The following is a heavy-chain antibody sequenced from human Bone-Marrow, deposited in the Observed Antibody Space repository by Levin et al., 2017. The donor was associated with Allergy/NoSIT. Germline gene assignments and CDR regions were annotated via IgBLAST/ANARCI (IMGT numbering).Heavy chain of an antibody. J-gene: IGHJ3*02. D-gene: IGHD2-2*01. CDR1: GFTVSSNY. CDR3: ARGEGVIPAAGGAFDI. Sequence: HAGGSLRLSCTASGFTVSSNYMNWVRQAPGKGLEWVSVIYSGGSTYYADSVKGRFTISRDNSKNTLYLQMNSLRAEDTAVYSCARGEGVIPAAGGAFDIWGQGTMVTVSS. CDR2: IYSGGST. V-gene: IGHV3-53*01.